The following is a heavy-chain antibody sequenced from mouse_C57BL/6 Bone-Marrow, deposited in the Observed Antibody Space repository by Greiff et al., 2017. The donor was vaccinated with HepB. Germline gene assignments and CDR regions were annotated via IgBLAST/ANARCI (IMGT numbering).Heavy chain of an antibody. CDR1: GFTFSDYG. CDR2: ISSGSSTI. Sequence: DVKLVESGGGLVKPGGSLKLSCAASGFTFSDYGMHWVRQAPEKGLEWVAYISSGSSTIYYADTVKGRFTISRDNAKNTLFLQMTSLRSEDTAMYYCARNWVYYYAMDYWGQGTSVTVSS. V-gene: IGHV5-17*01. J-gene: IGHJ4*01. CDR3: ARNWVYYYAMDY. D-gene: IGHD4-1*01.